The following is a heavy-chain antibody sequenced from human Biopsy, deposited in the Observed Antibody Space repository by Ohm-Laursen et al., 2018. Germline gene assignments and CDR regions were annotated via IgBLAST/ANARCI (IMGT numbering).Heavy chain of an antibody. D-gene: IGHD6-13*01. Sequence: SETLSLTCPVSGDSINNYYWSWIRQPAGKGLEWIGRIYTSGSPNYNLSLKSRVTISVDTAKKQFSLSLRSVTAADTAVYYCARVPLPGIGAAYQGRFLYGMDVWGQGTTVSVSS. J-gene: IGHJ6*02. CDR3: ARVPLPGIGAAYQGRFLYGMDV. CDR2: IYTSGSP. V-gene: IGHV4-4*07. CDR1: GDSINNYY.